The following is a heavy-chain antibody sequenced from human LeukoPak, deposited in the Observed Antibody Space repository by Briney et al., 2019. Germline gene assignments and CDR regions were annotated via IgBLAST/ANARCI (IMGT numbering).Heavy chain of an antibody. Sequence: SETLSLTCIVSGGSISSTTYYWGWIRQPPGKGLEWIGSIYYSGSTWYNPSLKSRVTVSADTSKNQFSLTLPSVTAADTAVYYCARDRACSNGVCSYFDYWGQGTVVTVSS. D-gene: IGHD2-8*01. CDR1: GGSISSTTYY. J-gene: IGHJ4*02. CDR3: ARDRACSNGVCSYFDY. V-gene: IGHV4-39*01. CDR2: IYYSGST.